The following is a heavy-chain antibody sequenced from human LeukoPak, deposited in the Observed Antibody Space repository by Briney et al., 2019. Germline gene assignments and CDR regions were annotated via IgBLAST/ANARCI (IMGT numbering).Heavy chain of an antibody. V-gene: IGHV1-46*01. CDR3: AGDHDYGDYTWFDP. D-gene: IGHD4-17*01. CDR1: GYTFTSYY. CDR2: INPSGGRT. Sequence: ASVKVSCKASGYTFTSYYIHWVRQAPGQGLEWMGIINPSGGRTRYAQKFQGRVTMTRDTSTNTVYMELSSLRSEDTAVYYCAGDHDYGDYTWFDPWGPGTLVTVSS. J-gene: IGHJ5*02.